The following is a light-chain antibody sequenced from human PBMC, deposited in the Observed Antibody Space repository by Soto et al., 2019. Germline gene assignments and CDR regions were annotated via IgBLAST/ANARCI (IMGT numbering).Light chain of an antibody. CDR1: KSNIGAGYD. CDR2: ANG. CDR3: QSYDSSLSGFVV. Sequence: QSVLTQPPSVSGAPGQTVTISCTGSKSNIGAGYDVQWYQQLPGTAPKLLISANGNRPSGVPDRFSVSQSATSAALAITGLQAEDEAEYYGQSYDSSLSGFVVFGGGTKLTVL. J-gene: IGLJ2*01. V-gene: IGLV1-40*01.